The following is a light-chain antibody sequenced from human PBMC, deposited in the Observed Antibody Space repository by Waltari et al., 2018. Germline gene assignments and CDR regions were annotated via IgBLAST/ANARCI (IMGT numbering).Light chain of an antibody. CDR2: RNN. CDR3: ASWDGSLGGVI. V-gene: IGLV1-47*01. Sequence: QSVLSQPPSASGTPGQRVTISCSGSHYNIGNNFVSWYHQLPGTAPKLLIYRNNQRPSGVPDRFSGSKSGTSASLAISGLRSEDEADYYCASWDGSLGGVIFGGGTKLTVL. J-gene: IGLJ2*01. CDR1: HYNIGNNF.